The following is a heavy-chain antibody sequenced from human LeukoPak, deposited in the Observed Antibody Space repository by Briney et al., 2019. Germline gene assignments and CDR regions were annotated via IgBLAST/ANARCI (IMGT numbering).Heavy chain of an antibody. CDR3: ARGRHDFWSGDL. CDR1: GFTVSSYG. V-gene: IGHV3-30-3*01. Sequence: PGGSLRLSCAASGFTVSSYGMHWVRQAPGKGLEWVGVMSYDESKRYYADSVKGRFTISRDNSKNTLYVQMNSLRADDTAVYYCARGRHDFWSGDLWGQGTLVTVSS. J-gene: IGHJ4*02. D-gene: IGHD3-3*01. CDR2: MSYDESKR.